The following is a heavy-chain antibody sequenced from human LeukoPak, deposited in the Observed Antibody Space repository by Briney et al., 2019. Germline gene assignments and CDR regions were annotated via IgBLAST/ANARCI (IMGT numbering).Heavy chain of an antibody. Sequence: ETLPLTCTVSGGSISSSSYYWGWIRQPPGKGLEWVSAISGSGGSTYYADSVKGRFTISRDNSKNTLYLQMNSLRAEDTAVYYCAKDAYCSGGSCYPSWGQGTLVTVSS. D-gene: IGHD2-15*01. CDR2: ISGSGGST. CDR3: AKDAYCSGGSCYPS. CDR1: GGSISSSSYY. J-gene: IGHJ5*02. V-gene: IGHV3-23*01.